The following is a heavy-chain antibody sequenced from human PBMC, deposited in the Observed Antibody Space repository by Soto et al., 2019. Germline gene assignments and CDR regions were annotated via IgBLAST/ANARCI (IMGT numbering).Heavy chain of an antibody. Sequence: SVKVSCKASGGTFSTYAISWVRQAPGQGLEWMGGIIPIFGTANYAQKSQGRVTITADKSTSTAYMELSSLRSEDTAVYYCARSERSNWTFDYWGQGTLVTVSS. CDR3: ARSERSNWTFDY. CDR1: GGTFSTYA. J-gene: IGHJ4*02. D-gene: IGHD1-20*01. CDR2: IIPIFGTA. V-gene: IGHV1-69*06.